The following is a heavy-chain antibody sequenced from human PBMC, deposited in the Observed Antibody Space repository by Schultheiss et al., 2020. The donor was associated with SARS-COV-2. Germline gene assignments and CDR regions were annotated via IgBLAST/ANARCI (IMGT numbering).Heavy chain of an antibody. CDR1: GGSFSGYY. D-gene: IGHD6-19*01. CDR2: INHSGST. J-gene: IGHJ6*03. Sequence: SETLSLTCAVYGGSFSGYYWRWIRQPPGKGLEWIGEINHSGSTNYNPSLKSRVTMSVDTSKNQFSLKLSSVTAADTAVYYCARHVYSSAAGDYMDVWGKGTTVTVSS. V-gene: IGHV4-34*01. CDR3: ARHVYSSAAGDYMDV.